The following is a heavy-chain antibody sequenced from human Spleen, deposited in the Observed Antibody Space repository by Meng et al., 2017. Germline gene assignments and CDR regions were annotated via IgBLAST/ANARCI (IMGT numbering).Heavy chain of an antibody. D-gene: IGHD6-19*01. V-gene: IGHV4/OR15-8*02. Sequence: QVPLQGAGPGLVKTSGTLSLTCVVSGGSISSIDWWSWFRQPPGKGLEWIGEIYHGGDTNYNTSLKSRVTIAIDKSKNQFSLKLSSVTAADTAVYYCASWIYSCGWQWGQGALVTVSS. J-gene: IGHJ4*02. CDR1: GGSISSIDW. CDR2: IYHGGDT. CDR3: ASWIYSCGWQ.